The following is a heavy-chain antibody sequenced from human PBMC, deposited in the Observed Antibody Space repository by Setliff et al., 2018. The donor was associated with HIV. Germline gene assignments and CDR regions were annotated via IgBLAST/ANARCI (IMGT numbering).Heavy chain of an antibody. CDR2: ISSSGSTI. Sequence: GGSLRLSCAASGFTFSSYTMNWVRQAPGKGLDWVSYISSSGSTIYYADSVKGRFTVYRDNTKNSLYLQMNILRTEDTAVYYCAKDREYGSGRTDYYYYYGMDVWGQGTTVTVSS. V-gene: IGHV3-48*04. CDR1: GFTFSSYT. J-gene: IGHJ6*02. D-gene: IGHD3-10*01. CDR3: AKDREYGSGRTDYYYYYGMDV.